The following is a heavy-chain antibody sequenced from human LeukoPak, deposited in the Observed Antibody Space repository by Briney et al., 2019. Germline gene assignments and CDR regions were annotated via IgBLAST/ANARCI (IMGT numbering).Heavy chain of an antibody. Sequence: SXXLSLTCTVSGGSISSYYWSWIRQPPGKGLEWIGYIYYSGSTNYNPSLKRRGTISVDKYKKQCSLKLSSVTAADTAVYYCARDDYGDYVSDWGQGTLVTVSS. CDR3: ARDDYGDYVSD. CDR1: GGSISSYY. J-gene: IGHJ4*02. CDR2: IYYSGST. D-gene: IGHD4-17*01. V-gene: IGHV4-59*01.